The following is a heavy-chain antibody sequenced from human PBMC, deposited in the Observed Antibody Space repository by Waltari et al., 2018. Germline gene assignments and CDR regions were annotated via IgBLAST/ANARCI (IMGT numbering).Heavy chain of an antibody. D-gene: IGHD4-17*01. J-gene: IGHJ4*02. V-gene: IGHV1-8*02. CDR3: ARGRDYGDSLDPFGY. Sequence: QVQLVQSGAEVRKPGASVKVSCKASGYSFSGYDINWVRKAPGQGLEWLGWMNPNSGDTGYAQNFQGRVTITRISSMSTAYMELTSLKSEDTAVYYCARGRDYGDSLDPFGYWGQGTLVTVSS. CDR1: GYSFSGYD. CDR2: MNPNSGDT.